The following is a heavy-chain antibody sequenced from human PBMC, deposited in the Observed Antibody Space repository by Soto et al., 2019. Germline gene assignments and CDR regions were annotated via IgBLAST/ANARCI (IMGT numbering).Heavy chain of an antibody. CDR3: AKRYCSSTSCYPAPYYYGMDV. J-gene: IGHJ6*02. V-gene: IGHV3-23*01. CDR1: GFTFSSYA. Sequence: GGSLRLSCAASGFTFSSYAMSWVRQAPGKGLEWVSAISGSGGSTYYADSVKGRFTISRDNSKNTLYLQMNSLRAEDTAVYYCAKRYCSSTSCYPAPYYYGMDVWGQGTTVTVSS. D-gene: IGHD2-2*01. CDR2: ISGSGGST.